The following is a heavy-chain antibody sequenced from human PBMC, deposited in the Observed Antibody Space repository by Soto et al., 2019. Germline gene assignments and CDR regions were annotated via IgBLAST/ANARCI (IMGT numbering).Heavy chain of an antibody. Sequence: GSLRLSCAASGFTFSSYSMNWVRQAPGKGLEWVSYISSSSSTIYYADSVKGRFTISRDNAKNSLYLQMNSLRAEDTAVYYCARDRRIIAAAGTGWFDPWGQGTLVTVSS. J-gene: IGHJ5*02. CDR1: GFTFSSYS. CDR3: ARDRRIIAAAGTGWFDP. D-gene: IGHD6-13*01. V-gene: IGHV3-48*01. CDR2: ISSSSSTI.